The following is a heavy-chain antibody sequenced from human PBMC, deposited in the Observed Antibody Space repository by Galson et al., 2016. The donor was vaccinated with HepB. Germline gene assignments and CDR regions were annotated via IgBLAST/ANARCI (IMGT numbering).Heavy chain of an antibody. Sequence: SLRLSCAASGFTFSRSCMHWVRQAPGKGLVWVSRINDDGSRNTYADSVKGRFTISRDNAKNTLYLQINSLRAEDTAVYYCASASGSNVHFDTWGQGTLVTVSS. CDR2: INDDGSRN. V-gene: IGHV3-74*01. D-gene: IGHD1-26*01. J-gene: IGHJ4*02. CDR1: GFTFSRSC. CDR3: ASASGSNVHFDT.